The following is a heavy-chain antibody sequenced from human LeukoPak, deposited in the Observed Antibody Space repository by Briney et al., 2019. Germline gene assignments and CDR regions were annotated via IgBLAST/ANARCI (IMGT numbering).Heavy chain of an antibody. J-gene: IGHJ6*03. Sequence: GGSLRLSCAASGFTFSSYAMSWVRQAPGKGLEWVSSISYRIDTTYYADSVKGRFTISRDNSKNTLYLQMNSLRAEDTAVYYCAKDNEGYYMDVWGKGTTVTVSS. CDR3: AKDNEGYYMDV. V-gene: IGHV3-23*01. CDR2: ISYRIDTT. CDR1: GFTFSSYA. D-gene: IGHD1-1*01.